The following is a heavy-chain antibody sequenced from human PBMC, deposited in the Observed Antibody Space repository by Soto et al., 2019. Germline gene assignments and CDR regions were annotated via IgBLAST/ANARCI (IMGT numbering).Heavy chain of an antibody. D-gene: IGHD5-12*01. CDR1: GGSINSGDYY. J-gene: IGHJ4*02. V-gene: IGHV4-30-4*01. CDR3: ATFYTGYEAFDY. Sequence: PSETLSLTCSVSGGSINSGDYYWSWNRQGPGKGLEWIGYIYYSGSTYYNPSLKSRTTISVDTSKTLFFLVVDSVTAADTAFYYSATFYTGYEAFDYWGQGTLVTVSS. CDR2: IYYSGST.